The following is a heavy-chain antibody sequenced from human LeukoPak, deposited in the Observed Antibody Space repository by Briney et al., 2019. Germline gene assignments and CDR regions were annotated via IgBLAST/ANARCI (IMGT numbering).Heavy chain of an antibody. CDR3: ARVGYYDSSGYYGDAFDI. D-gene: IGHD3-22*01. V-gene: IGHV3-7*01. J-gene: IGHJ3*02. Sequence: GGSLRLSCAASGFTFSSYWMSWVLQAPGKGLEWVANIKQDGSEKYYVDSVKGRFTISRDNAKNSLYLQMNSLRAEDTAVYYCARVGYYDSSGYYGDAFDIWGQGTMVTVSS. CDR2: IKQDGSEK. CDR1: GFTFSSYW.